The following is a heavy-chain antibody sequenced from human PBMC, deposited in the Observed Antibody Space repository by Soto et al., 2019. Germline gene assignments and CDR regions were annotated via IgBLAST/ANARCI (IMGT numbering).Heavy chain of an antibody. D-gene: IGHD2-15*01. CDR2: ISSSSSYT. V-gene: IGHV3-11*06. J-gene: IGHJ4*02. CDR1: GGSISSGGYY. CDR3: ARETRYCSGGSCYALDY. Sequence: QVQLQESGPGLVKPSQTLSLTCTVSGGSISSGGYYMSWIRQAPGKGLEWVSYISSSSSYTNYADSVKGRFTISRDNAKNSLYLQMNSLRAEDTAVYYCARETRYCSGGSCYALDYWGQGTLVTVSS.